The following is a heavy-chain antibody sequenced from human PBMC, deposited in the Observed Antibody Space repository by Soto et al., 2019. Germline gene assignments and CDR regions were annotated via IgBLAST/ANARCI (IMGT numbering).Heavy chain of an antibody. Sequence: SETLSLTCAVYGGSFSGYYWSWIRQPPGKGLEWIGEINHSGSTNYNPSRKSRVTISVDTSKNQFSLKLSSVTAADTAVYYCARASNYYDSSGPFDPWGQGTLVTVSS. V-gene: IGHV4-34*01. CDR1: GGSFSGYY. D-gene: IGHD3-22*01. CDR2: INHSGST. CDR3: ARASNYYDSSGPFDP. J-gene: IGHJ5*02.